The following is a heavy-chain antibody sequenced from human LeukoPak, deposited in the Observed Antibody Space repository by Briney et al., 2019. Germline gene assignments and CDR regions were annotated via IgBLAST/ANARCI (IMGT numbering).Heavy chain of an antibody. CDR2: IYYSGST. J-gene: IGHJ4*02. V-gene: IGHV4-59*09. CDR3: ARGGEWYYDILTGYY. Sequence: IYYSGSTNYNPSLKSRVTISVDTSKNQFSLKLSSVTAADTAVYYCARGGEWYYDILTGYYWGQGTLVTVSS. D-gene: IGHD3-9*01.